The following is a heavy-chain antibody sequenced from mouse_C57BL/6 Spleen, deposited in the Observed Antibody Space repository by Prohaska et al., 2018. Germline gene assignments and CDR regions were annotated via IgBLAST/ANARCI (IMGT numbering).Heavy chain of an antibody. CDR3: ARHFPAMDY. V-gene: IGHV1-26*01. Sequence: SVKISCKASGYTFTDYYMNWVKQSHGKSLEWIGDINPNNGGTSYNQKFKGKATLTVDKSSSTAYMELRSLTSEDSAVYYCARHFPAMDYWGQGTSVTVSS. CDR1: GYTFTDYY. J-gene: IGHJ4*01. CDR2: INPNNGGT.